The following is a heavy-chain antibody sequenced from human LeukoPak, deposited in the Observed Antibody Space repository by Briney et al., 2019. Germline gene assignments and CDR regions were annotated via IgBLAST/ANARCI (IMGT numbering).Heavy chain of an antibody. J-gene: IGHJ6*03. Sequence: PGGSLRLSCEASGFPFSHFAVHWVRQAPGKGLEWVAVISYDGNHKTYADSVKGRFTIARDNSKNTLYLQMNSLRAEDTAVYYCAKDGAVVVPAATTKYYYYYYMDVWGKGTTVTVSS. CDR1: GFPFSHFA. V-gene: IGHV3-30*04. D-gene: IGHD2-2*01. CDR2: ISYDGNHK. CDR3: AKDGAVVVPAATTKYYYYYYMDV.